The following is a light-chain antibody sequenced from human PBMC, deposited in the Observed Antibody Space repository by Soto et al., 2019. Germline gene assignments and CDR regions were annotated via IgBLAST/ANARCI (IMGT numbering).Light chain of an antibody. V-gene: IGKV1-5*03. J-gene: IGKJ2*01. CDR2: KAS. Sequence: DIQMTQSPSTLSASVGDRVTITCRASQSISSWLAWYQQKPGKATKLLIYKASSLESGVPSRFSGSGSGTEFTLTISSLQPDDFATYYCQKYNSLYSFGQGTKLEIK. CDR3: QKYNSLYS. CDR1: QSISSW.